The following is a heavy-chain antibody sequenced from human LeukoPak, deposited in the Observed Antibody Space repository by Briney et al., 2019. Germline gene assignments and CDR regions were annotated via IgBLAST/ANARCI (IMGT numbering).Heavy chain of an antibody. D-gene: IGHD6-19*01. CDR2: INHRGST. V-gene: IGHV4-34*01. J-gene: IGHJ4*02. CDR1: GGSFSGYY. Sequence: PSETLSLTCAVYGGSFSGYYWTWIRHPPRKGLEWVGEINHRGSTEYNPSLTSGLTISVDTSHNQFSLKLRSVPAADTAMYYCARARRQWLVGANIRGDNPPYHCDYWGQGILVTVSS. CDR3: ARARRQWLVGANIRGDNPPYHCDY.